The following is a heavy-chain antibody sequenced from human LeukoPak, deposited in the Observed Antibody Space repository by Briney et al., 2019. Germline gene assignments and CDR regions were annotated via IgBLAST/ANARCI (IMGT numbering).Heavy chain of an antibody. CDR2: INPNSGGT. D-gene: IGHD3-10*01. CDR1: GYTFTGYY. V-gene: IGHV1-2*02. Sequence: VASVKVSCKASGYTFTGYYMHWVRQAPGQGLEWLGWINPNSGGTKYAQKFQGRVTMTRDTSTSTAYMELSRLRSDDTAVYYCARDRDSGPGDYWGQGTLVTVSS. CDR3: ARDRDSGPGDY. J-gene: IGHJ4*02.